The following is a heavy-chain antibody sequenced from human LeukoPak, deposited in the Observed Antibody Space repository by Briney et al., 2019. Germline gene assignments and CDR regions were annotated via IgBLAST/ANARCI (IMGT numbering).Heavy chain of an antibody. CDR1: GFTFSNYG. D-gene: IGHD2-2*01. Sequence: GGSLRLSCAASGFTFSNYGMHWVRQAPGKGLEWVAFIRYDGSNKYYADSVKGRFTISRDNSKNTLYLQMNSLRAEDTAVYYCAGPDIVVVPAATERDYWGQGTLVTVSS. J-gene: IGHJ4*02. V-gene: IGHV3-30*02. CDR3: AGPDIVVVPAATERDY. CDR2: IRYDGSNK.